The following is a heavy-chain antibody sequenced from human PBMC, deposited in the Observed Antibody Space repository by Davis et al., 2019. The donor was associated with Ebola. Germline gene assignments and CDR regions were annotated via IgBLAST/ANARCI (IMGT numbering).Heavy chain of an antibody. CDR2: ISGSAGST. CDR1: SFPFRRYS. V-gene: IGHV3-23*01. J-gene: IGHJ6*03. Sequence: GESLKISCAASSFPFRRYSMSWVRQAPGKGLEWVSAISGSAGSTYYTDSVKGRFTISRDNSKNTLYLQMNSLRAEDTAVYYCARDPSPTIVHYYMEVRGKGNTVT. CDR3: ARDPSPTIVHYYMEV. D-gene: IGHD5-12*01.